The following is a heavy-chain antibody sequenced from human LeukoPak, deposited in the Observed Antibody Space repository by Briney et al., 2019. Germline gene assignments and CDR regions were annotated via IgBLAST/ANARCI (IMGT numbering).Heavy chain of an antibody. CDR3: ARDPRRGSSWPDFDY. D-gene: IGHD6-13*01. V-gene: IGHV3-21*01. CDR1: GFTFSSYS. Sequence: GGSLRLSCAASGFTFSSYSMNWVRQAPGKGLEWVSSISSSSSYIYYADSVKGRFTISRDNAKNSLYLQMNSLRAEDTAVHYCARDPRRGSSWPDFDYWGQGTLVTVSS. J-gene: IGHJ4*02. CDR2: ISSSSSYI.